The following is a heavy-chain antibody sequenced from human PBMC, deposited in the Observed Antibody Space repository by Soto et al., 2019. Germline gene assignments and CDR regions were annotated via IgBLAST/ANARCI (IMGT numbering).Heavy chain of an antibody. CDR3: ARAPPAAAGIMELDY. CDR2: IGTAGDT. J-gene: IGHJ4*02. Sequence: LRLSFAASGFTFSSYDMHWVRQATGKGLEWVSAIGTAGDTYYPGSVKGRFTISRENAKNSLYLQMNSLRAGDTAVYYCARAPPAAAGIMELDYWGQGTLVTVSS. D-gene: IGHD6-13*01. CDR1: GFTFSSYD. V-gene: IGHV3-13*01.